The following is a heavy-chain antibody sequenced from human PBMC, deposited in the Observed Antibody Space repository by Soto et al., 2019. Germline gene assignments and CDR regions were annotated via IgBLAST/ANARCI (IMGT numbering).Heavy chain of an antibody. D-gene: IGHD2-2*01. CDR1: GYTFTGYY. Sequence: QVQLVQSGAEVKKPGASVKVSCKASGYTFTGYYMHWVRQAPGQGLEWMGWINPNSGGTNYAQKFQGWVTMTRDTSISTAYMELSRPRSDDTAVYYCARGPDIVVVPAAAPYNWFDPWGQGTLVTVSS. CDR2: INPNSGGT. CDR3: ARGPDIVVVPAAAPYNWFDP. V-gene: IGHV1-2*04. J-gene: IGHJ5*02.